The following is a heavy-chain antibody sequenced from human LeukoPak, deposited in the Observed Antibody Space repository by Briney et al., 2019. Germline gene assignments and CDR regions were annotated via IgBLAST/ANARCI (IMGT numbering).Heavy chain of an antibody. J-gene: IGHJ3*02. V-gene: IGHV4-38-2*02. CDR1: GYSISSGYY. Sequence: NPSETLSLTCSVSGYSISSGYYWGWIRQPPGKGLEWIGNIFYSGGTYYSPSLRSRVTISLDTSRNQFSLKLNSVTAADTAVYYCAKSNGYGLVDIWGQGTMVTVSS. CDR3: AKSNGYGLVDI. D-gene: IGHD3-10*01. CDR2: IFYSGGT.